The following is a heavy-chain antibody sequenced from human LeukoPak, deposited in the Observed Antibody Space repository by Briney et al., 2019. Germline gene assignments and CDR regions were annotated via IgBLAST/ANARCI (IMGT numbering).Heavy chain of an antibody. CDR1: GFTFSSYD. Sequence: PGGSLRLSCAASGFTFSSYDMHWVRQATGKGLEWVSAIGTAGDTYYPGSVKGRFTISRENAKNSLYLQMNSLRAGDTAVYYCARGSPGTTPFSYYYMDVWGEGTTVTVSS. J-gene: IGHJ6*03. D-gene: IGHD1-7*01. V-gene: IGHV3-13*01. CDR3: ARGSPGTTPFSYYYMDV. CDR2: IGTAGDT.